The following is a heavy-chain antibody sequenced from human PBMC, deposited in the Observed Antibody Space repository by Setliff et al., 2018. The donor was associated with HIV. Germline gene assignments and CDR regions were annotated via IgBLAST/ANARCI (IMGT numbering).Heavy chain of an antibody. CDR1: EFTFSNYA. V-gene: IGHV3-23*01. CDR3: AKFPVFKWFGERRGWFDL. D-gene: IGHD3-10*01. Sequence: PGGSLRLSCAASEFTFSNYAMSWVRQAPGKGLEWVSAISGDGGRTYLAGPVKGRLSTSRDNSKNTMYLQMNSLRVEDTAVYYCAKFPVFKWFGERRGWFDLWGQGTLVTVYS. J-gene: IGHJ5*02. CDR2: ISGDGGRT.